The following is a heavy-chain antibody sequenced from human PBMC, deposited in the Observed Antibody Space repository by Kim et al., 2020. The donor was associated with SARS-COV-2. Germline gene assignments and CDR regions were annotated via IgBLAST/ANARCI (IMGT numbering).Heavy chain of an antibody. Sequence: SETLSLTCTVSGGSISTYYWSWIRQPPGKGLEWIGYIYYSGSTNYNPSLKSRVTISVDTSKNQFSLKLSSVTAADTAVYYCARGWLTAPNWFDPWGQGTLVTVSS. J-gene: IGHJ5*02. D-gene: IGHD5-12*01. CDR1: GGSISTYY. CDR2: IYYSGST. V-gene: IGHV4-59*01. CDR3: ARGWLTAPNWFDP.